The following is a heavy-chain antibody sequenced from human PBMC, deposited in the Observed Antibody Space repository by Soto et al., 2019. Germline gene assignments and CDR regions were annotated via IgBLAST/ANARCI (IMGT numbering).Heavy chain of an antibody. Sequence: SETLSLTCAASDDSTRSLYWWTLVRRPPGRGLQWIGEVDRRGTANYNPSLKSRVTISVDTSKNQFSLKLSSVTAADTAVYYCARDNRYGYNYYFDSWVQGTMVT. V-gene: IGHV4-4*02. CDR3: ARDNRYGYNYYFDS. CDR1: DDSTRSLYW. D-gene: IGHD1-1*01. CDR2: VDRRGTA. J-gene: IGHJ4*02.